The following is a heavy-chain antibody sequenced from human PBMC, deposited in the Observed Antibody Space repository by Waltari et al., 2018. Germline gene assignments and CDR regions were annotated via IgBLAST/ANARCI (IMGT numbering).Heavy chain of an antibody. J-gene: IGHJ5*02. CDR1: GFTFSSYG. D-gene: IGHD3-22*01. CDR2: IWYDGSNK. CDR3: AREGDDYYDSSGYL. V-gene: IGHV3-33*01. Sequence: QVQLVESGGGVVQPGRSLRLSCAASGFTFSSYGMHWVRQAPGKGLGWVAVIWYDGSNKYYADSVKGRFTISRDNSKNTLYLQMNSLRAEDTAVYYCAREGDDYYDSSGYLWGQGTLVTVSS.